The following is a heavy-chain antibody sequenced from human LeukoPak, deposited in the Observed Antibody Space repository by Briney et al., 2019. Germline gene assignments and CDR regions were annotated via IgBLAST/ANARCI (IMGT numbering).Heavy chain of an antibody. J-gene: IGHJ6*03. CDR3: ASGYGGNSRDYYYYYYMDV. Sequence: ASVKVSCKASGYTFTGYYMHWVPQAPGQGREWMGWTNPNSGGTNYAQKFQDRVTMTRDTSISTAYMELSRLRSDDTAVYYCASGYGGNSRDYYYYYYMDVWGKGTTVTVSS. D-gene: IGHD4-23*01. CDR1: GYTFTGYY. V-gene: IGHV1-2*02. CDR2: TNPNSGGT.